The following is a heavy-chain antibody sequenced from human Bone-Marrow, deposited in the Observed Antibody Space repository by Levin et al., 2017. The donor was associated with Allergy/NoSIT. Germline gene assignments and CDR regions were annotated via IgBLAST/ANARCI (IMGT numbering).Heavy chain of an antibody. CDR2: INWSGDNI. J-gene: IGHJ4*02. V-gene: IGHV3-9*01. D-gene: IGHD3/OR15-3a*01. CDR1: GFTFDDFA. Sequence: LSLTCAASGFTFDDFAMHWVRQAPGKGLEWVSGINWSGDNIEYADSVKGRFTISRDNAKNSLYLQMNSLTPEDTALYYCARVAADGADDDFWGQGTQVTVSS. CDR3: ARVAADGADDDF.